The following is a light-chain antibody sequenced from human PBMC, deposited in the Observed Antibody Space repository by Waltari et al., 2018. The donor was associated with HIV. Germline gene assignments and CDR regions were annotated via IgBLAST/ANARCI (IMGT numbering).Light chain of an antibody. CDR1: SDVGGYNY. CDR2: EVT. CDR3: SSYRSTSTLGV. J-gene: IGLJ1*01. V-gene: IGLV2-14*01. Sequence: SDVGGYNYVSWYQHHPGKAPKLIIFEVTNRPSGVSNRFSGSKSGNTASLTISGLQADDEADYYCSSYRSTSTLGVFGTGTKVIVL.